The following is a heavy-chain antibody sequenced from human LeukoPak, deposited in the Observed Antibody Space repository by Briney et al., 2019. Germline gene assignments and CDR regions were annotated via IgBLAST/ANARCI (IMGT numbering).Heavy chain of an antibody. CDR2: INHSGST. J-gene: IGHJ4*02. Sequence: SETLSLTCAVYGGSFSGYYWNWIRQPPGKGLEWIGEINHSGSTNYNPSLKSRVTISLDTSKNQFSLKLNSVTAADTAVYYCARVLDYYGSGSRDFDYWGQGTLVTVSS. CDR1: GGSFSGYY. D-gene: IGHD3-10*01. CDR3: ARVLDYYGSGSRDFDY. V-gene: IGHV4-34*01.